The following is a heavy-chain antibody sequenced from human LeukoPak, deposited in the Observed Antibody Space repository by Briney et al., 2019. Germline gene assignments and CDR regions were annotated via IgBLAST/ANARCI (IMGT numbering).Heavy chain of an antibody. J-gene: IGHJ4*02. CDR2: ISGSGGST. V-gene: IGHV3-23*01. D-gene: IGHD3-10*01. CDR1: GFTFSSYG. CDR3: AKVPVTMVRGERGGYFDY. Sequence: QSGGSLRLSCAASGFTFSSYGMSWVRQAPGKGLEWVSAISGSGGSTYYADSVKGRFTISRDNSKNTLYLQMNSLRAEDTAVYYCAKVPVTMVRGERGGYFDYWGQGTLVTVSS.